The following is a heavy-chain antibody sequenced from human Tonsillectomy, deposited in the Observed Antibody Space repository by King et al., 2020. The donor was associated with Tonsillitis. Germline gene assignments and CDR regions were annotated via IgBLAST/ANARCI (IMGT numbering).Heavy chain of an antibody. CDR2: IYYTGIT. J-gene: IGHJ3*02. CDR3: ARPIYYSGSGTYYKNAFDI. CDR1: GGSISSGAFY. D-gene: IGHD3-10*01. V-gene: IGHV4-31*03. Sequence: QLQESGPGLVKPSLTLSLNCTVSGGSISSGAFYWNWIRQHPGKGLEWIGYIYYTGITYYNPSLKSRVTMSVDTSENQFSLKLSSVTAADTGVYYCARPIYYSGSGTYYKNAFDIWGQGTLVTVSS.